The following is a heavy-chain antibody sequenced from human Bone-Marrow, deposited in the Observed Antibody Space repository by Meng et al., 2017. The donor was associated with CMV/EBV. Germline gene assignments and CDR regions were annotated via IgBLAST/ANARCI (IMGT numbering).Heavy chain of an antibody. V-gene: IGHV6-1*01. D-gene: IGHD4/OR15-4a*01. CDR2: TYYRSKWYN. Sequence: SETLSLTCAISGDSVSSNSAAWNWIRQSPSRGLEWLGRTYYRSKWYNDYAVSVKSRITINPDTSKNQFSLQLSSVTAADTAVYFCARHLSMVLTPYDVFDIWGQGTMVTVSS. J-gene: IGHJ3*02. CDR3: ARHLSMVLTPYDVFDI. CDR1: GDSVSSNSAA.